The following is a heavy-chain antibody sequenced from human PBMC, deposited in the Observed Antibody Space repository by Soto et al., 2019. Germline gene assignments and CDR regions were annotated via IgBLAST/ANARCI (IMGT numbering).Heavy chain of an antibody. CDR3: ARRGGYDWNFFVS. Sequence: QVQLQGSGPGLVEPSQTLSLTCSVSGGSISSGDYYWGWLRQPPGKGLEWIGYIDNSGATHFNPYFRSRPAISRVTSKNHSSLRLNSVTAADTAVYFCARRGGYDWNFFVSWGQGTLVTVSS. CDR1: GGSISSGDYY. CDR2: IDNSGAT. J-gene: IGHJ4*02. V-gene: IGHV4-30-4*01. D-gene: IGHD1-20*01.